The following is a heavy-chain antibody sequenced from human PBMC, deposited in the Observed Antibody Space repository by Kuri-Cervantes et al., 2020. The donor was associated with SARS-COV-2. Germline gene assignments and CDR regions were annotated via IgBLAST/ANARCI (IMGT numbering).Heavy chain of an antibody. CDR1: GFTFSIYA. V-gene: IGHV3-23*01. CDR3: AKEISTTGHRYFYGMDV. Sequence: GESLKISCAPSGFTFSIYAMNWVRQGPRKGLEWVSGISGSGATTCYADSVKGRFTISRDNSKNTLYLQMNSLRAEDTAVYYCAKEISTTGHRYFYGMDVRGQGTTVTVSS. CDR2: ISGSGATT. J-gene: IGHJ6*02. D-gene: IGHD2/OR15-2a*01.